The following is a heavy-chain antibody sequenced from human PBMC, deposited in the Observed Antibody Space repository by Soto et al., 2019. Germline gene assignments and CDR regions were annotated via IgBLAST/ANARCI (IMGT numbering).Heavy chain of an antibody. D-gene: IGHD2-21*01. Sequence: QIQLVQSGGEVKKPGASVKVSCKSSGYKFISHSITWVRQAPGQGLEWMGRISAYNGNTNYAQKLQGRVPMTTDTSTNTAYMELRSLRSDDTAVYYCARGAFCGGAPGCRDMDVWGQGTTVTVSS. CDR3: ARGAFCGGAPGCRDMDV. CDR1: GYKFISHS. V-gene: IGHV1-18*01. CDR2: ISAYNGNT. J-gene: IGHJ6*02.